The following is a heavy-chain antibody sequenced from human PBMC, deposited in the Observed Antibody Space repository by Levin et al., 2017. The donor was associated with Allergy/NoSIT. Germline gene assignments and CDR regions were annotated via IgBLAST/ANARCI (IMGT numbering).Heavy chain of an antibody. Sequence: PGGSLRLSCVVSGFTFSSSSMNWVRQAPGKGLEWVSSISSSSTYIYYADSVKGRFTISRDNAKNSLSLQMNSLRAEDTAVYYCAKWGKEAAAAQNWFDPWGQGTLVTVSS. CDR3: AKWGKEAAAAQNWFDP. V-gene: IGHV3-21*01. CDR1: GFTFSSSS. J-gene: IGHJ5*02. CDR2: ISSSSTYI. D-gene: IGHD6-13*01.